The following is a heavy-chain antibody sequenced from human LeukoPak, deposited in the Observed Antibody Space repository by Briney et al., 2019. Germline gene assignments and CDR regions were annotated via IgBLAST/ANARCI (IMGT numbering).Heavy chain of an antibody. CDR2: IYSSGST. D-gene: IGHD6-19*01. V-gene: IGHV4-59*11. J-gene: IGHJ4*02. CDR3: ARGTLTVAGLFDY. CDR1: GGSMSSHY. Sequence: PSETLSLTCNVSGGSMSSHYWSWLRQPPGKGLEWIGYIYSSGSTNYNPSLKSRVIISIDTSKNQFSLKLSSATAADTAVYYCARGTLTVAGLFDYWGQGTLVTVSS.